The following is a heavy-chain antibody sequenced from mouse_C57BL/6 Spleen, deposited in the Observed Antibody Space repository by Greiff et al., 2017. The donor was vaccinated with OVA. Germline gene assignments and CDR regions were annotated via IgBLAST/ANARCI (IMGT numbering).Heavy chain of an antibody. V-gene: IGHV1-82*01. D-gene: IGHD2-4*01. CDR3: ARGEYDYRAY. CDR2: IYPGDGDN. Sequence: VKLQESGPELVKPGASVKISCKASGYAFSSSWMNWVKQRPGKGLEWIGRIYPGDGDNNYKGKFKGKATLTADKSSSTSYMQLSSLTSEDSAVYFCARGEYDYRAYWGQGTLVTVSA. CDR1: GYAFSSSW. J-gene: IGHJ3*01.